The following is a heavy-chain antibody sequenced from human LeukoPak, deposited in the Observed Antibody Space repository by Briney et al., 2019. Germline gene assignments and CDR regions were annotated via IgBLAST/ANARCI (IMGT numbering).Heavy chain of an antibody. V-gene: IGHV4-59*11. J-gene: IGHJ5*02. D-gene: IGHD1-1*01. CDR3: ARHGTSGTNLNWFDP. CDR1: GFSISSHY. CDR2: INYSGST. Sequence: PSETLSLTCTVSGFSISSHYWSWIRQTPGKGLEWIGQINYSGSTYYNPSLKTRVTLSIDTSKNQFSLKVSSVTAADTAVYYCARHGTSGTNLNWFDPWGQGTLVTVSS.